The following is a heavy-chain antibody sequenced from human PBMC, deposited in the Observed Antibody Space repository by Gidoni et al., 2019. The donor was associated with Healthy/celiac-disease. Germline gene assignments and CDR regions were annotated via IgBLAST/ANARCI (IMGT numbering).Heavy chain of an antibody. D-gene: IGHD6-6*01. V-gene: IGHV3-13*01. J-gene: IGHJ6*02. Sequence: EVQLVEPGGGLVQPGGSLRLFCAASGFPFSCYDMHWVRQATGKGLEWVSAIGTAGDTYYPGSVKGRFTISRENAKNSLYLQMNSLRARDTAVYYCARELVGVGMDVWGQGTTVTVSS. CDR3: ARELVGVGMDV. CDR1: GFPFSCYD. CDR2: IGTAGDT.